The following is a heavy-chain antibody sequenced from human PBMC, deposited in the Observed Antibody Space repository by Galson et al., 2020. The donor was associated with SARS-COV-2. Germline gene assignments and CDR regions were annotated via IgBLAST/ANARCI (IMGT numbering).Heavy chain of an antibody. J-gene: IGHJ4*02. D-gene: IGHD6-13*01. CDR3: ARAQGYSRSWFVYFDY. CDR1: GFSLSTSGMR. CDR2: IDWDDVK. Sequence: SGPTLVKPTQTLTLTCTFSGFSLSTSGMRVTWIRQPPGKALEWLARIDWDDVKFYSTSLKTRLTISKDTSKNQVVLTMTSMDPVDTATYYCARAQGYSRSWFVYFDYWGQGTLVTVSS. V-gene: IGHV2-70*04.